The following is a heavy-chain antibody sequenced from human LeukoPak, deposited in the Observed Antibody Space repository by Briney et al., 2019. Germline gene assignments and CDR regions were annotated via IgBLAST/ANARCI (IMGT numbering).Heavy chain of an antibody. V-gene: IGHV3-30*18. Sequence: GGSLRLSCAASGFTVSGNYISWVRQAPGKGLEWVAVISYDGSNKYYADSVKGRFTISRDNSKNTLYLQMNSLRAEDTAVYYCAKDRGYERRRPEDAFDIWGQGTMVTVSS. J-gene: IGHJ3*02. CDR3: AKDRGYERRRPEDAFDI. D-gene: IGHD5-12*01. CDR1: GFTVSGNY. CDR2: ISYDGSNK.